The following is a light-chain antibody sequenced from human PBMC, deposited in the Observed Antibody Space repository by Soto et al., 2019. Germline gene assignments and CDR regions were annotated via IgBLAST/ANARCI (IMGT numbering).Light chain of an antibody. CDR2: DVS. CDR1: SSDVGGYNY. Sequence: QSALTQPASVSGSPGQSITISCTGTSSDVGGYNYVSWYQQHPGKAPKLMIYDVSNRPSGVSNRFSGSKSGNTASLTISGLQAEVKGYYYSSSYTSSSSLYVFGTGTKLTGL. J-gene: IGLJ1*01. V-gene: IGLV2-14*01. CDR3: SSYTSSSSLYV.